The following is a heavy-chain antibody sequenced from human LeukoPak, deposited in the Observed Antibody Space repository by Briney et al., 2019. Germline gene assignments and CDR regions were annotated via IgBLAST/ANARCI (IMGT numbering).Heavy chain of an antibody. D-gene: IGHD3-22*01. CDR1: GFTFDDYA. CDR3: AKAAYYYDSSGHYDY. J-gene: IGHJ4*02. V-gene: IGHV3-43*02. Sequence: GGSLRLSCAASGFTFDDYAMHWVRQAPGKGLEWVSLISGDGGSTYYADSVKGRFTISRDNSKNSLYLQMNSLRTEDTALYYCAKAAYYYDSSGHYDYWGQGTLVTVSS. CDR2: ISGDGGST.